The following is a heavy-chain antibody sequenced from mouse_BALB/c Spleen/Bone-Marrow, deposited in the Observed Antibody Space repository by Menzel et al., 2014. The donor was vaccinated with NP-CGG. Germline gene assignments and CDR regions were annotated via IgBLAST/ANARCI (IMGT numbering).Heavy chain of an antibody. CDR3: VRGGNYRFDY. Sequence: QVRLQQSGPELVKPGASVKISCKASGYAFSSSWMNWVKQRPGQGLEWIGRIYPGDGDINYNGNFKGKATLTADKSSSTAYMQLSGLTSVDSAVYFCVRGGNYRFDYWGQGTTLTVSS. D-gene: IGHD2-1*01. CDR2: IYPGDGDI. J-gene: IGHJ2*01. CDR1: GYAFSSSW. V-gene: IGHV1-82*01.